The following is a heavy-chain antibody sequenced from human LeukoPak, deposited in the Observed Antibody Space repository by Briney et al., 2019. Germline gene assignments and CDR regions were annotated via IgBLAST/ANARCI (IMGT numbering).Heavy chain of an antibody. V-gene: IGHV3-7*01. CDR1: GFTFTSYW. CDR3: ARGGVYSGYDFDYGDGFDY. D-gene: IGHD5-12*01. Sequence: GGSLRLSCAASGFTFTSYWMTWVRPAPGRGLEGVANIKHDGGEKYYVDSLKGRFTISRDNAKNSLYRQMNSLRAEDTAVYCCARGGVYSGYDFDYGDGFDYWGQGTLVTVSS. CDR2: IKHDGGEK. J-gene: IGHJ4*02.